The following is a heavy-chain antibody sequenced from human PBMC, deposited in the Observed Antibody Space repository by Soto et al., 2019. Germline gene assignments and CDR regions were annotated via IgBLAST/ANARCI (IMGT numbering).Heavy chain of an antibody. CDR2: ISGSGGST. CDR1: GFTFSSYA. CDR3: AKERGGSPAVFGPPLL. D-gene: IGHD1-26*01. V-gene: IGHV3-23*01. Sequence: PGGSLRLSCAASGFTFSSYAMSWVRQAPGKGLEWVSAISGSGGSTYYADSVKGRFTISRDNSKNTLYLQMNSLRAEDMAVYYCAKERGGSPAVFGPPLLWGQGTLVTVSS. J-gene: IGHJ4*02.